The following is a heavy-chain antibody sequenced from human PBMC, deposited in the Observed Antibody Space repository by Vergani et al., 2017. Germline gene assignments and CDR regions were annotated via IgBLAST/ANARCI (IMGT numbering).Heavy chain of an antibody. Sequence: EVQVVESGGGLIKPGGSLRLSCVVSGITFKNAWINWVRQAPGKGLEWIGRIRSKNDGGTADYAAPLKGSFTISGDDSKDSEFLMVNNLKTEDTAFYFCYTYYHDYWGQGTLVTVSS. CDR2: IRSKNDGGTA. D-gene: IGHD2-2*02. CDR1: GITFKNAW. CDR3: YTYYHDY. V-gene: IGHV3-15*01. J-gene: IGHJ4*02.